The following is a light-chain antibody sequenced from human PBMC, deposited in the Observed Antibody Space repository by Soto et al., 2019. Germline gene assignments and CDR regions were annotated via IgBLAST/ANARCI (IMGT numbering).Light chain of an antibody. CDR2: VAS. CDR3: QPADSFPFT. V-gene: IGKV1-12*01. Sequence: DIQLTQSPSSVAASVGDRVTITCGASQDIGTWLAWYQQKPGKAPTLLIYVASNLQSGVPSRFSGAGSGTDFNVTITSLQPEDFATYHCQPADSFPFTFGPGTKVDF. J-gene: IGKJ3*01. CDR1: QDIGTW.